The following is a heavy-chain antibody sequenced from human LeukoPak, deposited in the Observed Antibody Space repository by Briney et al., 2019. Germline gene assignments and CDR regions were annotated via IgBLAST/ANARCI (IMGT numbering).Heavy chain of an antibody. CDR2: IYSGGNT. CDR3: ARCDSSSWYGIDY. J-gene: IGHJ4*02. CDR1: GFTFSSNY. D-gene: IGHD6-13*01. Sequence: GGSLRLSCAASGFTFSSNYMGWVRQAPGKGLEWVSVIYSGGNTYYSDSVTGRFTISRDNSRNTMDLQMNSLRAEDTAVYYCARCDSSSWYGIDYWGQGTLVTVSS. V-gene: IGHV3-53*01.